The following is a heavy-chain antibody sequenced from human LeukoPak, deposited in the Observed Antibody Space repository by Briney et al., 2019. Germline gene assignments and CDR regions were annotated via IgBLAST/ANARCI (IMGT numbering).Heavy chain of an antibody. V-gene: IGHV4-59*01. Sequence: KSSETLSLTCTVSGGSISSYYWSWIRQPTGKGLEWIGYIYYSGSTNYNPSLKSRVTISVDTSKNQFSLKLSSVTAADTAVYYCARQGYYDLYYFDSWGQGTLVTVSS. J-gene: IGHJ4*02. D-gene: IGHD3-9*01. CDR2: IYYSGST. CDR1: GGSISSYY. CDR3: ARQGYYDLYYFDS.